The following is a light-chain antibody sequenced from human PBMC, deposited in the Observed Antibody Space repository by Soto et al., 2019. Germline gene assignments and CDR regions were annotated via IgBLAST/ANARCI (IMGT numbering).Light chain of an antibody. CDR3: SSYTSSRTRV. V-gene: IGLV2-14*03. J-gene: IGLJ3*02. Sequence: QSVLTQPASVSGAPGQSITISCTGTSSDVGAYNYVAWYQHHPGKAPKLSIYDVYNRPSGVSNRFSASKSDKTASLTISGLQAEDEADYYCSSYTSSRTRVFGGGTKLTVL. CDR1: SSDVGAYNY. CDR2: DVY.